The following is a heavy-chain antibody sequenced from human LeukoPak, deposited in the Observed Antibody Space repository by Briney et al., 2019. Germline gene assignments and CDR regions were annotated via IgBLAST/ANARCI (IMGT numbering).Heavy chain of an antibody. J-gene: IGHJ4*02. CDR1: GFTFSSYA. CDR3: AKSGSGAWWEYYFDY. CDR2: ISGSGGST. D-gene: IGHD2-15*01. V-gene: IGHV3-23*01. Sequence: GGSLRLSCAASGFTFSSYAMSWVRQAPGKGLEWVSAISGSGGSTYYADSVKGRFTISRDNSKNTLYLQMNSLRAEDTAVYYCAKSGSGAWWEYYFDYWGQGTLVTVSS.